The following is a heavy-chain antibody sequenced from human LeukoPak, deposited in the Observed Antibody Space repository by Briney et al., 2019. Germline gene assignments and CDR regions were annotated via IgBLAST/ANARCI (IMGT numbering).Heavy chain of an antibody. CDR2: IIPIFGTA. J-gene: IGHJ3*02. Sequence: SVKVSCKASGGTFSSYAISWVRQAPGQGLEWMGGIIPIFGTANYAQKFQGRVTITTDESTSTAYMELSSLRSEDTAVYYCARDRPTLGAFDIWGQGTMVTVSS. V-gene: IGHV1-69*05. D-gene: IGHD6-6*01. CDR3: ARDRPTLGAFDI. CDR1: GGTFSSYA.